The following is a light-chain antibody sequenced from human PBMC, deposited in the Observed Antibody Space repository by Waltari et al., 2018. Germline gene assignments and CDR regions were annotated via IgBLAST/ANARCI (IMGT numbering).Light chain of an antibody. CDR3: AAWDDTLSGVV. V-gene: IGLV1-44*01. CDR2: RSN. J-gene: IGLJ2*01. CDR1: ISNIGSNS. Sequence: QSVVTQPPSASGTPGQTVTISCFGSISNIGSNSVNWYQHLPGTAPRLLIYRSNERPSRFPYRFSGSKSGTSASLAISGLQSEDEADYYCAAWDDTLSGVVFGGGTKLTVL.